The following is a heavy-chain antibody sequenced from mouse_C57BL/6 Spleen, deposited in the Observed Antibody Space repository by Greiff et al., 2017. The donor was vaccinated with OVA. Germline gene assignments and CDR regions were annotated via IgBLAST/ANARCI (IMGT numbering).Heavy chain of an antibody. V-gene: IGHV1-4*01. CDR2: INPSSGYT. CDR1: GYTFTSYT. CDR3: ASSWDEGWFAY. J-gene: IGHJ3*01. Sequence: QVQLKESGAELARPGASVQMSCKASGYTFTSYTMHWVKQRPGQGLEWIGYINPSSGYTKYNQKFKDKATLTADKSSSTAYMQLSSLTSEDSAVYYCASSWDEGWFAYWGQGTLVTVSA. D-gene: IGHD4-1*01.